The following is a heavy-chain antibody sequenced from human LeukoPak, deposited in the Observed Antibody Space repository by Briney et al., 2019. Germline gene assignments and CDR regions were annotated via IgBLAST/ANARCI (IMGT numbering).Heavy chain of an antibody. CDR2: INTNTGNP. D-gene: IGHD5-12*01. J-gene: IGHJ4*02. Sequence: ASVKVSCKASGHTFTTYAMNWVRQAPGQGLEWMGWINTNTGNPTYAQGFTGRFVFSLDTSVSTAYLQISSLKAEDTAVYYCARLAIVRGYSDYDYDYWGQGTLVTVSS. CDR1: GHTFTTYA. V-gene: IGHV7-4-1*02. CDR3: ARLAIVRGYSDYDYDY.